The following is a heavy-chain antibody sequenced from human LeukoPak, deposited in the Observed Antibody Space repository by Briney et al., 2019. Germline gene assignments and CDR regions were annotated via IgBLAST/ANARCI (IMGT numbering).Heavy chain of an antibody. D-gene: IGHD5-24*01. CDR1: GGTFSSYA. V-gene: IGHV1-69*04. CDR3: ARGDGYNPGSDYGMDV. Sequence: SVKVSCKASGGTFSSYAISWVRQAPGQGLEWMGRIIPILGIANYAQKFQGRVTITADKSTSTAYMELSSLRSEDTAVYYCARGDGYNPGSDYGMDVWGQGTTVTVSS. CDR2: IIPILGIA. J-gene: IGHJ6*02.